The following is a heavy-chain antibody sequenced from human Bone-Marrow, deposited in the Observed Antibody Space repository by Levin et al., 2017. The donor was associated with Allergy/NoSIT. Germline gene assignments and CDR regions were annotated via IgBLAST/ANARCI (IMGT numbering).Heavy chain of an antibody. J-gene: IGHJ4*02. Sequence: PSETLSLTCAVSGGSISSDGYSWSWIRQPPGEGLEWIGYIYHSGNTYYNPSLKSRVTVSVDRSRNHFSLKLSSVTAADTAVYYCARGYYDVLTKSLGNLDHWGQGTLVTVSS. D-gene: IGHD3-9*01. CDR1: GGSISSDGYS. CDR2: IYHSGNT. V-gene: IGHV4-30-2*01. CDR3: ARGYYDVLTKSLGNLDH.